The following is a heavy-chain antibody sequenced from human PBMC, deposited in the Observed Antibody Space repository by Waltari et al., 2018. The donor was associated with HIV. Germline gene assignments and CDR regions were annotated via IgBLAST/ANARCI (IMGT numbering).Heavy chain of an antibody. CDR3: ARDPQYCSSTSCSYYFDY. Sequence: QVQLVESGGGVVQPGRTLSLSCADSGYTFRNYARHWVRQAPGKGLEWVAVISYDGSNKYYADSVKGRFTISRDNSKNTLYLQMNSLRAEDTAVYYCARDPQYCSSTSCSYYFDYWGQGTLVTVSS. CDR1: GYTFRNYA. D-gene: IGHD2-2*01. V-gene: IGHV3-30-3*01. J-gene: IGHJ4*02. CDR2: ISYDGSNK.